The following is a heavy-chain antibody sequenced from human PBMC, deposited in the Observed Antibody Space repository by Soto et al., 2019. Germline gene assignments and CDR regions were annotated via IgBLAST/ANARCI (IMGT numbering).Heavy chain of an antibody. CDR2: IYYSGST. D-gene: IGHD3-10*01. CDR1: GGSISSGDYY. J-gene: IGHJ5*02. CDR3: ARVARIRYYGSGNWFDP. V-gene: IGHV4-30-4*01. Sequence: SETLALTCTVSGGSISSGDYYWSWIRQPPGKGLEWIGYIYYSGSTYYNPSLKSRVTISVDTSKNQFSLKLSSVTAADTAVYYCARVARIRYYGSGNWFDPWGQATLVTV.